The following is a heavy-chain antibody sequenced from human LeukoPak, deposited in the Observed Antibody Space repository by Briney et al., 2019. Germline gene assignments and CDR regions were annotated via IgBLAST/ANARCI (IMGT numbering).Heavy chain of an antibody. CDR2: IKQDGSEK. CDR3: ASGGYCSSTSCYSWGAFDI. CDR1: GFTFSSYW. V-gene: IGHV3-7*01. Sequence: GGSLRLSCAASGFTFSSYWMSWVRQAPGKGLEWVANIKQDGSEKYYVDSVKGRFTISRDNAKNSLYLQMNSLRAEDTAVYYCASGGYCSSTSCYSWGAFDIWGQGTMVTVSS. D-gene: IGHD2-2*01. J-gene: IGHJ3*02.